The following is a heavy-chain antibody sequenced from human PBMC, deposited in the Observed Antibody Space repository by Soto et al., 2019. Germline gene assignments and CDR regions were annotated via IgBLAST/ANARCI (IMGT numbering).Heavy chain of an antibody. V-gene: IGHV4-34*01. CDR3: ASRARTGTPTY. D-gene: IGHD1-1*01. CDR2: INHSGST. CDR1: GGSFSGYY. J-gene: IGHJ4*02. Sequence: SETLSLTCAVYGGSFSGYYWSWIRQPPGKGLEWIGEINHSGSTNYNPSLKSRVTISVDTSKNQFSLKLSSVTAADTAVYYCASRARTGTPTYWGQGTLVTVSS.